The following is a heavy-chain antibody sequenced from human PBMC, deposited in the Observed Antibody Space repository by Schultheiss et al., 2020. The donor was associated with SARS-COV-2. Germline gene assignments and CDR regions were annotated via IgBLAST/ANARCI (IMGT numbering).Heavy chain of an antibody. V-gene: IGHV3-48*01. D-gene: IGHD3-22*01. Sequence: GGSLRLSCAASGFTFSSYSMNWVRQAPGKGLEWVSYISSSSSTIYYADSVKGRFTISRDNAKNSLYLQMNSLRAEDTAVYYCAKQGRWDSSGYYSDGFDYWGQGTLVTVSS. J-gene: IGHJ4*02. CDR2: ISSSSSTI. CDR1: GFTFSSYS. CDR3: AKQGRWDSSGYYSDGFDY.